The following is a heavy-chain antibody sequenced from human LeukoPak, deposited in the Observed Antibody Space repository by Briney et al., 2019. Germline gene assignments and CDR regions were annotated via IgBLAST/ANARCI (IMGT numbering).Heavy chain of an antibody. D-gene: IGHD5-24*01. J-gene: IGHJ3*02. CDR2: IYTSGST. V-gene: IGHV4-61*02. Sequence: SETLSLTCTVSGDSISSGSYYWSWIRQPAGKGLEWIGRIYTSGSTNYNPSLKSRVTISVDTSKNQFSLKLSSVTAADTAVYYCARRGLVPGRDGYNYLDAFDIWGQGTMVTVSS. CDR1: GDSISSGSYY. CDR3: ARRGLVPGRDGYNYLDAFDI.